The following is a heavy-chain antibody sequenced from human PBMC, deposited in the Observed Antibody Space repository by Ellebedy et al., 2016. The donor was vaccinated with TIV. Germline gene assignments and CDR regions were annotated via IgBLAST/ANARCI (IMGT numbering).Heavy chain of an antibody. V-gene: IGHV1-69*13. CDR2: IIPIFGTA. CDR1: GGTFSSYA. J-gene: IGHJ4*02. Sequence: AASVKVSCKASGGTFSSYAISWVRQAPGQGLEWMGGIIPIFGTANYAQKFQGRVTITADESTSTAYMELSSLRSEDTAVYYCARGSYYGWPWDYWGQGTLVTVSS. D-gene: IGHD4-17*01. CDR3: ARGSYYGWPWDY.